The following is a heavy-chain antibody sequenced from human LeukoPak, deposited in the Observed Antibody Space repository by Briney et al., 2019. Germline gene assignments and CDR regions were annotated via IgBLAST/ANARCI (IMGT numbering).Heavy chain of an antibody. CDR3: ARDLTGTTLVDY. CDR2: INPSGGST. CDR1: GYTFTSYY. Sequence: ASVKVSCKASGYTFTSYYMHWVRQAPGQGLEWMGIINPSGGSTSYAQKFQGRVTMTRDMSTSTVYMELSSLRSEDTAVYYCARDLTGTTLVDYWGQGNLVAVSS. J-gene: IGHJ4*02. V-gene: IGHV1-46*01. D-gene: IGHD1-7*01.